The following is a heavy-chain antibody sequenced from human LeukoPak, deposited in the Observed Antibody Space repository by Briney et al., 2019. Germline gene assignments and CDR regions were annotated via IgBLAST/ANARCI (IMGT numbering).Heavy chain of an antibody. Sequence: PGGSLRLSCAASGFTFSSYWMSWVRQAPGKGLEWVANIKQDGSEKYYVDSVKGRFTISRDNAKNSLYLQMNSLRAEDTAVYYCARENYYGSGSYCFDYWGQGTLVTVSS. D-gene: IGHD3-10*01. CDR1: GFTFSSYW. CDR3: ARENYYGSGSYCFDY. CDR2: IKQDGSEK. J-gene: IGHJ4*02. V-gene: IGHV3-7*01.